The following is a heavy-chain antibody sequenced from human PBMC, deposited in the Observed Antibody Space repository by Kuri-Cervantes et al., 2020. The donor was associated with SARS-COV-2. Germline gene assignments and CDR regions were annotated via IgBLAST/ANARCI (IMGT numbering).Heavy chain of an antibody. CDR3: ASEILDY. Sequence: GESLKISCAASGFTFSSYSMNWVRQAPGKGLEWVSSISSSSSYTYYADSVKGRFTISRDNAKNSLYLQMNSLRAEDTAVYYCASEILDYWGQGTLVTVSS. J-gene: IGHJ4*02. CDR1: GFTFSSYS. V-gene: IGHV3-21*01. CDR2: ISSSSSYT.